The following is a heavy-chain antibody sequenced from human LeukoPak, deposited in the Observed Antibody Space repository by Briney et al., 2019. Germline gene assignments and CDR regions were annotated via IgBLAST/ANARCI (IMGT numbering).Heavy chain of an antibody. CDR3: ARGPAYCGGDCYSPFDY. V-gene: IGHV3-48*03. CDR1: GFTFSSYE. Sequence: PGGSLRLSCAASGFTFSSYEVNWVRQAPGKGLEWVSYISSSGSTIYYADSVKGRFTISRDNAKNSLYLQMNSLRAEDTAVYYCARGPAYCGGDCYSPFDYWGQETLVTVSS. D-gene: IGHD2-21*02. CDR2: ISSSGSTI. J-gene: IGHJ4*02.